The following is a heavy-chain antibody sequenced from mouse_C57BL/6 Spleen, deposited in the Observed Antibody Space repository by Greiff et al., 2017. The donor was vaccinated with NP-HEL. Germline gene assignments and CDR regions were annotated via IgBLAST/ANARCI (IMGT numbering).Heavy chain of an antibody. J-gene: IGHJ3*01. V-gene: IGHV1-82*01. D-gene: IGHD2-4*01. CDR1: GYAFSSSW. CDR2: IYPGDGDT. Sequence: QVQLQQSGPELVKPGASVKISCKASGYAFSSSWMNWVKQRPGKGLEWIGRIYPGDGDTNYNGKFKGKATLTADKSSSTAYMQLSSLTSDDSAVYFCARKGDYDYDVGFAYWGQGTLVTVSA. CDR3: ARKGDYDYDVGFAY.